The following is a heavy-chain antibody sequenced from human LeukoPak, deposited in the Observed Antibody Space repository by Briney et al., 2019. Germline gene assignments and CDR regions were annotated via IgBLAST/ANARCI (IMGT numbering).Heavy chain of an antibody. J-gene: IGHJ3*02. CDR3: AREGSGLVIHAFDI. V-gene: IGHV3-74*01. CDR2: INSDGSST. D-gene: IGHD3/OR15-3a*01. Sequence: GGSLRLSCAASGFTFSSYWMHWVRQAPGKGLVWVSRINSDGSSTSYADSVKGRFTISRDNAKNTLYLQMNSLRAEDTAVYYCAREGSGLVIHAFDIWGQGTMVTVSS. CDR1: GFTFSSYW.